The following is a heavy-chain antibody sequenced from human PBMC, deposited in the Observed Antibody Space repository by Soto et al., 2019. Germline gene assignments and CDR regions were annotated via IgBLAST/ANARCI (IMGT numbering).Heavy chain of an antibody. CDR1: GFTFTNYW. CDR3: TTVFGY. D-gene: IGHD3-3*01. J-gene: IGHJ1*01. V-gene: IGHV3-74*01. Sequence: GGSLRLSCAASGFTFTNYWMHWVRQVPGKGLVWVSRIDGVGTGTSYSDSVRGRFTISRDNAENTLYLQMNSLRAEDTAVYYCTTVFGYWGQGTPVTVSS. CDR2: IDGVGTGT.